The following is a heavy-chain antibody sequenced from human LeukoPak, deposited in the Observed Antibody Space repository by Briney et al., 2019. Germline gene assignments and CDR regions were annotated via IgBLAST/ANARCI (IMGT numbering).Heavy chain of an antibody. D-gene: IGHD7-27*01. V-gene: IGHV3-23*01. CDR2: ISGSGGST. CDR1: GFTFSSYA. Sequence: GGSLRLSCAASGFTFSSYAMSWVRQAPGKGLGWVSAISGSGGSTYYADSVKGRFTISRDNSKNTLYLQMNSLRAEDTAVYYCAKDSNWGSDYYFDYWGQGTLVTVSS. J-gene: IGHJ4*02. CDR3: AKDSNWGSDYYFDY.